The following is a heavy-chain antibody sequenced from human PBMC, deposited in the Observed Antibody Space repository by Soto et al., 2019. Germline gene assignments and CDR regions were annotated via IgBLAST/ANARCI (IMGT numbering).Heavy chain of an antibody. CDR3: ARVLAARASRDFDY. V-gene: IGHV4-34*01. CDR2: INPSGGT. Sequence: QVQLQQWGAGLLKPSETLSLTCAVYGGSFSTDYWSWIRQPPGKGLEWIGEINPSGGTNYNPSLKSRVTISVASSKHQSSLKLSSVTAADPAVYYCARVLAARASRDFDYWGQGTLVTVSS. J-gene: IGHJ4*02. CDR1: GGSFSTDY. D-gene: IGHD6-6*01.